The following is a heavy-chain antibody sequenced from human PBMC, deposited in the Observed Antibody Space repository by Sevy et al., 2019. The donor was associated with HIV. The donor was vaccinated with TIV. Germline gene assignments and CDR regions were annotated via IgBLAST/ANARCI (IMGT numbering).Heavy chain of an antibody. V-gene: IGHV3-33*01. Sequence: GGSLRLSCAASGFTFNSYGMHWVRQAPGKGLEWVAVIWYDGSKKFYTDSVKGRFTISRDNSKNTLYLQMNSLRAEDTAVYYCAREYISRLDPWGQGTLVTVSS. D-gene: IGHD6-13*01. CDR1: GFTFNSYG. J-gene: IGHJ5*02. CDR3: AREYISRLDP. CDR2: IWYDGSKK.